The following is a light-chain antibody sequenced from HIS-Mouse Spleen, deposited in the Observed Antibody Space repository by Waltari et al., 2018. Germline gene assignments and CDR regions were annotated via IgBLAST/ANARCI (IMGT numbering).Light chain of an antibody. CDR1: TSAVGGYNY. CDR3: SSYAGSNPVV. CDR2: EVS. V-gene: IGLV2-8*01. Sequence: QSALTQPPSASGSPGQSVTISFPATTSAVGGYNYVSWYQQHPGKAPKLMIYEVSKRPSGVPDRFSGSKSGNTASLTVSGLQAEDEADYYCSSYAGSNPVVFGGGTKLTVL. J-gene: IGLJ2*01.